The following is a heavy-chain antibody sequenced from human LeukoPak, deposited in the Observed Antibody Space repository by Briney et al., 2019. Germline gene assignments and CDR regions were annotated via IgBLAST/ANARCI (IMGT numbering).Heavy chain of an antibody. J-gene: IGHJ6*04. D-gene: IGHD7-27*01. CDR2: IFHRGTT. CDR1: GGSISNRDW. Sequence: SGTLSLTCDVSGGSISNRDWWSWVRPTPGKGLQWIGEIFHRGTTNYNPSLKSRLTISIDKSKNQFSLKLPSVTAADTAIYYCAIGPPYAPGVLDVWGKGTTVTISS. V-gene: IGHV4-4*02. CDR3: AIGPPYAPGVLDV.